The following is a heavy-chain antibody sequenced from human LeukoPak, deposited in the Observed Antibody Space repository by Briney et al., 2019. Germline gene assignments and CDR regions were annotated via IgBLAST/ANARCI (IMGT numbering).Heavy chain of an antibody. CDR3: ARELRDDCGDLDKTPPFDY. CDR1: GYTFTSYY. D-gene: IGHD4-17*01. J-gene: IGHJ4*02. Sequence: ASVKVSCKASGYTFTSYYMHWVRQAPGQGLEWMGLINPSGGSTSYAQKFQGRVTMTRDTSTSTVYMELSSLRSEDTAVYYCARELRDDCGDLDKTPPFDYWGQGTLVTVSS. CDR2: INPSGGST. V-gene: IGHV1-46*01.